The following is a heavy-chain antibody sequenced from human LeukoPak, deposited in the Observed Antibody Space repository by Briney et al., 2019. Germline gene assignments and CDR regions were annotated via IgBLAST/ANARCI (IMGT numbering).Heavy chain of an antibody. CDR3: ARGKYSSGWYDDY. D-gene: IGHD6-19*01. V-gene: IGHV3-30*03. CDR1: GFTFSSYG. Sequence: QPGRSLRLSCAASGFTFSSYGMHWVRQAPGKGLEWVAVISYDGSNKYYADSVKGRFTISRDNSKNTLYLQMNSLRAEDTAVYYCARGKYSSGWYDDYWGQGTLVTVSS. CDR2: ISYDGSNK. J-gene: IGHJ4*02.